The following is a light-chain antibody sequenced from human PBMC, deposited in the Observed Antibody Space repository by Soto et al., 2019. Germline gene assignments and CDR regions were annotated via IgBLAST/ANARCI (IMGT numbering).Light chain of an antibody. V-gene: IGKV3-11*01. CDR2: GAS. CDR1: PSVSGSN. J-gene: IGKJ5*01. CDR3: QQHSNLPIT. Sequence: EIAFTNSPCSLSLHPRERARLSCRASPSVSGSNLAWYQQKPGQAPRLVIYGASSRATGIPARFIGSGSGTDFTLTISSLEPEDFAVFYCQQHSNLPITFGQGTRLEI.